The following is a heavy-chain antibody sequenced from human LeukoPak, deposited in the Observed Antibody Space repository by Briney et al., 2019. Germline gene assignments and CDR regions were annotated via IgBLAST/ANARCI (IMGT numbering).Heavy chain of an antibody. CDR3: AKSAGAATIYFDS. D-gene: IGHD2-15*01. CDR1: GFAFGSFA. CDR2: IGSDGDR. V-gene: IGHV3-23*01. J-gene: IGHJ4*02. Sequence: GGSLRLSCTASGFAFGSFAMAWVCKAPGKWMDLVAAIGSDGDRVHEDSVKGRFTISRDNSKSTLYLQMDNLSVEDTAVYFCAKSAGAATIYFDSWGQGALVTVSS.